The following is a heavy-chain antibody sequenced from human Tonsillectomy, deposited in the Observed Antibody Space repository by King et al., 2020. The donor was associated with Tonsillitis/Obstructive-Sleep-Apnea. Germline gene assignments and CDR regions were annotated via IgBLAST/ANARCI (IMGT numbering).Heavy chain of an antibody. CDR3: ARGRGIVATVLDY. D-gene: IGHD5-12*01. V-gene: IGHV3-33*01. CDR2: IWYDGSNK. Sequence: VQLVESGGGVVQPGRSLRLSCAASGFTFSSYGMHWVRQAPGKGLEWVAVIWYDGSNKYYADSVKGRFTISRDNSKNTLYLQMNSLRAEDTAVYYGARGRGIVATVLDYWGQGTLVTVSS. J-gene: IGHJ4*02. CDR1: GFTFSSYG.